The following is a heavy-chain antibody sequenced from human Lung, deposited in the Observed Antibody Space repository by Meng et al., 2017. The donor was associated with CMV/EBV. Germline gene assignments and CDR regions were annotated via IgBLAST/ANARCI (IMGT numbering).Heavy chain of an antibody. V-gene: IGHV3-30*01. J-gene: IGHJ6*02. CDR3: ARGSKIYFGSEWYGPFGRHFYGMGV. D-gene: IGHD3-3*01. CDR2: ISFDGTNK. CDR1: GLSFSTYA. Sequence: GGSXRLXXVASGLSFSTYAVHWVRQAPDKGLEWVAVISFDGTNKYYGDSVKGRFTVSRDNYRNTLYLQMNSLRTEDTAMYYCARGSKIYFGSEWYGPFGRHFYGMGVWGQGTTVXVSS.